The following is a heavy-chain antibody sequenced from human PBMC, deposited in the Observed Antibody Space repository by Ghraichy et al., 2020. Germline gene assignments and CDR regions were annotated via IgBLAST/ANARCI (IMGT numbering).Heavy chain of an antibody. CDR3: TTRGGIVAPYFDF. CDR2: SSYNGKTK. J-gene: IGHJ4*02. CDR1: GFTISDYY. Sequence: GGSLRLSCAASGFTISDYYMSWIRQAPGKGLEWISDSSYNGKTKDYADSVKGRFTASRDNAENSLFLQMNNLRAEDTAVYYCTTRGGIVAPYFDFWGQGALVTVSS. D-gene: IGHD5-12*01. V-gene: IGHV3-11*01.